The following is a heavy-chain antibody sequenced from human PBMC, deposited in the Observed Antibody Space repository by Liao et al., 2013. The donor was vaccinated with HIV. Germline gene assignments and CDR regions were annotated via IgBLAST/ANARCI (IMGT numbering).Heavy chain of an antibody. CDR1: GGSISSSSYY. Sequence: QVQLQESGPGLVKPSETLSLTCTVSGGSISSSSYYWGWIRQPPGKGLEWIGSIYYSGSTYYNPSLKSRVTISVDTSKNQFSLKLSSVTAADTAVYYCATKGTYYYDSSGYYYVSWGRNWFDPWGQGTLVTVSS. CDR3: ATKGTYYYDSSGYYYVSWGRNWFDP. J-gene: IGHJ5*02. CDR2: IYYSGST. V-gene: IGHV4-39*07. D-gene: IGHD3-22*01.